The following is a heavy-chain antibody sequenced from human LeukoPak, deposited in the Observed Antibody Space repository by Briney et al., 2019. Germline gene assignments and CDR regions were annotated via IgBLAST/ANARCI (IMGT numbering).Heavy chain of an antibody. D-gene: IGHD3-10*01. CDR2: IYTSGST. V-gene: IGHV4-4*07. CDR3: ARAVGSGSFQTYYYYMDV. Sequence: TETLSLTCTVSGGSISSYYWSWIRQPPGKVLEWIGRIYTSGSTNYNPSLKSRVTMSVDTSKNQFSLKLSSVTAADTAVYYCARAVGSGSFQTYYYYMDVWGKGTTVTISS. CDR1: GGSISSYY. J-gene: IGHJ6*03.